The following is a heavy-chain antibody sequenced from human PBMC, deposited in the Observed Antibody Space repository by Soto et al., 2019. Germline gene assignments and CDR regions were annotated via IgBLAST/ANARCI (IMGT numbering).Heavy chain of an antibody. V-gene: IGHV3-48*01. J-gene: IGHJ4*02. CDR3: ARDLNYGPFDY. Sequence: EVQLVESGGGLVQPGGSLRLSCAASGFTFSSYSMNWVRQAPGKGLEWVSYISSSSSTIYYADSVKGRFTISRDNAKNSLYLQMNRLRAEDTAVYYFARDLNYGPFDYWGQGTLVTVSS. D-gene: IGHD4-17*01. CDR1: GFTFSSYS. CDR2: ISSSSSTI.